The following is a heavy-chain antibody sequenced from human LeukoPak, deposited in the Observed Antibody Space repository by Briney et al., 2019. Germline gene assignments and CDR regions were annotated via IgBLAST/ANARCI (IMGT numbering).Heavy chain of an antibody. D-gene: IGHD3-22*01. V-gene: IGHV6-1*01. CDR1: GDSVSSNSAA. CDR3: ARGSHYYDSSGYFYVPPDY. J-gene: IGHJ4*02. CDR2: TYYRCKWYN. Sequence: SQTLSLTCAISGDSVSSNSAAWNWIRQSPSRGLEWLGRTYYRCKWYNDYAGSVKSRITINPDTSKNQFSLQLNSVTSEDTAVYSCARGSHYYDSSGYFYVPPDYWGQGTLVTVSS.